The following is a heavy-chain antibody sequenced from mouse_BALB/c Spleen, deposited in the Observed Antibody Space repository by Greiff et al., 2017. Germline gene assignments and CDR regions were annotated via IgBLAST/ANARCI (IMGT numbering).Heavy chain of an antibody. J-gene: IGHJ4*01. CDR3: TSPYVYDIYYAMDY. CDR2: IYPGNSDT. Sequence: VQLQQSGTVLARPGASVKMSCKASGYTFTSYWMHWVKQRPGQGLEWIGAIYPGNSDTSYNQKFKGKAKLTAVTSTSTAYMELSSLTNEDSAVYYCTSPYVYDIYYAMDYWGQGTSVTVSS. CDR1: GYTFTSYW. V-gene: IGHV1-5*01. D-gene: IGHD2-2*01.